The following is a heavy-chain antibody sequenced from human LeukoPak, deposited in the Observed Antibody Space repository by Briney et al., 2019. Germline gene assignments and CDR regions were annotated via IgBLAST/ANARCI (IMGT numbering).Heavy chain of an antibody. CDR2: VSYDGSKQ. CDR1: GFSFSTYG. J-gene: IGHJ6*03. V-gene: IGHV3-33*01. D-gene: IGHD1-7*01. CDR3: ARASELRGPGFYYYMDV. Sequence: GGSLRLSCAASGFSFSTYGMFWVRQAPGKGLEWVGVVSYDGSKQYYADSVKGRFTISRDNSKNTLYLQMDSLRAEDTAVYYCARASELRGPGFYYYMDVWGKGTTVTVSS.